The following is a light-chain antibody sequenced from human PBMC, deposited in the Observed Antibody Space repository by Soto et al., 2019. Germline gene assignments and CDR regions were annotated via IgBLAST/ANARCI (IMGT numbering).Light chain of an antibody. J-gene: IGKJ1*01. V-gene: IGKV1-5*03. CDR3: QQYNSYWT. CDR2: KAS. CDR1: QSISSW. Sequence: TQSPGTLSASVGDRVTITCRASQSISSWLAWYQQKPGKAPKLLIYKASSLESGVPSRFSGSGSGTEFTLTISSLQPDDFATYYCQQYNSYWTFGQGTKVDIK.